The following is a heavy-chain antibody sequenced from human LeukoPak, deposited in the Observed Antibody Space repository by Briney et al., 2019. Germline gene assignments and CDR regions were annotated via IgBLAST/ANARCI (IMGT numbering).Heavy chain of an antibody. CDR2: IKQDGSEK. CDR3: TRDYRGTFDY. D-gene: IGHD1-26*01. CDR1: GFNYNTYW. Sequence: GGSLRLSREASGFNYNTYWMSWVRQAPGKGLEWVANIKQDGSEKNYVDSVKGRFTISRDNAKNSLYLQMNSLRAEDTAIYYCTRDYRGTFDYWGQGTLVTVSS. V-gene: IGHV3-7*03. J-gene: IGHJ4*02.